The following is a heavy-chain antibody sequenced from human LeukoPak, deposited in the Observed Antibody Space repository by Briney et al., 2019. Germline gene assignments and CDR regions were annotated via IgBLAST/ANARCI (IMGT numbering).Heavy chain of an antibody. CDR3: ARDTAYAFDI. J-gene: IGHJ3*02. V-gene: IGHV3-48*01. Sequence: GGSLRLSCAASGFTFSSYSMNWVRQAPGKGLEWVSYISSSISYADSVRGRFTISTDNAKNSLYLQMNSLRAEDTAVYYCARDTAYAFDIWGQGTMVTVSS. CDR1: GFTFSSYS. CDR2: ISSSI. D-gene: IGHD2-21*02.